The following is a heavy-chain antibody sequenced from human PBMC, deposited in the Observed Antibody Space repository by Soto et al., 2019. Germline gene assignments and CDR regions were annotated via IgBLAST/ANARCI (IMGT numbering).Heavy chain of an antibody. Sequence: EVQLLESGGGLVQPGGSLRLSCAASGFTFSSYAMSWVRQAPGKGLEWVSAISGSGSTIYYADSVKGRFTISRDNAKNSLYLQMNSLRAEDTAVYYCARAASWIQGAYYYYYGMDVWGQGTTVTVSS. CDR2: ISGSGSTI. CDR1: GFTFSSYA. J-gene: IGHJ6*02. D-gene: IGHD5-18*01. CDR3: ARAASWIQGAYYYYYGMDV. V-gene: IGHV3-23*01.